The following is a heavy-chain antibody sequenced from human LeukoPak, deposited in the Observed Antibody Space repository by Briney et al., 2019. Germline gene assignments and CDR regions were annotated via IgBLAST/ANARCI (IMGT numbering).Heavy chain of an antibody. CDR3: ARVLIRGDEIDY. D-gene: IGHD2-21*01. CDR2: IYPGDSDT. J-gene: IGHJ4*02. CDR1: GYSFNSYW. Sequence: PGESLKISCKGSGYSFNSYWIGWVRQMPGKGLEWMGIIYPGDSDTRYSPSFRGQVTISADKSISTAYLQWTSLKASDSAMYYCARVLIRGDEIDYWGQGTLVTVSS. V-gene: IGHV5-51*01.